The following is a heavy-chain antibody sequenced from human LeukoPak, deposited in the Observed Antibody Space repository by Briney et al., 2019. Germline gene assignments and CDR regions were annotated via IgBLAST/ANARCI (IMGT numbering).Heavy chain of an antibody. D-gene: IGHD6-19*01. CDR1: GGTFSSYA. V-gene: IGHV1-69*04. CDR3: ARQRMAGPNHRDY. Sequence: SVKVSCKASGGTFSSYAISWVRQAPGQGLVWMGRIIPILGIANYAQKFQGRVTITADKSTSTAYMELSSLRSEDTAVYYCARQRMAGPNHRDYWGQGTLVTVSS. CDR2: IIPILGIA. J-gene: IGHJ4*02.